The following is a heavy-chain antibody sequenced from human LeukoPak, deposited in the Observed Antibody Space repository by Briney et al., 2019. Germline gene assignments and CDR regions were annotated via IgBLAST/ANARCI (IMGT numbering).Heavy chain of an antibody. CDR3: ARHEVGATFDY. CDR1: GGSISSSSYY. D-gene: IGHD1-26*01. Sequence: SETLSLTCTVSGGSISSSSYYWGWIRQPPGKGLEWIGRIYYSGSTYYNPSLKSRVTISVDTSKNQFSLKLSSVTAADTAVYYCARHEVGATFDYWGQGTLVTVSS. CDR2: IYYSGST. J-gene: IGHJ4*02. V-gene: IGHV4-39*01.